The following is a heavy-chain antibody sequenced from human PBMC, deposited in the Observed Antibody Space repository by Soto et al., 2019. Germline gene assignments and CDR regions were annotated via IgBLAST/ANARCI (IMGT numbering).Heavy chain of an antibody. Sequence: QVQLVQSGAEVKKPGASVKVSCKASGYTFTNYGISWVRQAPGQGLEWMGWISAYNGNTNYAQKLQGRVTMTTDPSTSTAYMELRSLRSDDTAVYYCARVGYYYDSSGYGQIYYYYYGMDVWGQGTTVTVSS. CDR2: ISAYNGNT. V-gene: IGHV1-18*01. CDR3: ARVGYYYDSSGYGQIYYYYYGMDV. D-gene: IGHD3-22*01. CDR1: GYTFTNYG. J-gene: IGHJ6*02.